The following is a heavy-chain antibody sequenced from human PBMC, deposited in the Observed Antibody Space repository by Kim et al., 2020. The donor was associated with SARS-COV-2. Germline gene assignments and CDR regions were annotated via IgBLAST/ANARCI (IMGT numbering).Heavy chain of an antibody. CDR2: IKSKTDGGTT. CDR1: GFTFSNAW. Sequence: GGSLRLSCAASGFTFSNAWMSWVRQAPGKGLEWVGRIKSKTDGGTTDYAAPVKGRFTISRDDSKNTLYLQMNSLKTEDTAVYYCTTDLLVWKGGMDVWGQGTTVTVSS. D-gene: IGHD1-1*01. J-gene: IGHJ6*02. CDR3: TTDLLVWKGGMDV. V-gene: IGHV3-15*01.